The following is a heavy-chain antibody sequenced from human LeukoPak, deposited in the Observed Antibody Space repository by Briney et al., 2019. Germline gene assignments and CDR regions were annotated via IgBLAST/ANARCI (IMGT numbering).Heavy chain of an antibody. CDR3: ARVGYYDSSGYRAFDI. Sequence: GGSLRLSCAASGFTFSSYSMNWVRQAPGKGLEWVSSISSSSSYMYYADSVKGRFTISRDNAKNSLYLQMNSLRAEDTAVYYCARVGYYDSSGYRAFDIWGQGTMVTVSS. J-gene: IGHJ3*02. D-gene: IGHD3-22*01. CDR2: ISSSSSYM. V-gene: IGHV3-21*01. CDR1: GFTFSSYS.